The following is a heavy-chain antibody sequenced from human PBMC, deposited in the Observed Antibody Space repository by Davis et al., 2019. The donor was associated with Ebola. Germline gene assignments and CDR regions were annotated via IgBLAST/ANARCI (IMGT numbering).Heavy chain of an antibody. CDR2: INPNSGGT. Sequence: ASVKVSCKASGYTFTSYDINWVRQAPGQGLEWMGWINPNSGGTNYAQKFQGRVTMTRDTSISTAYMELSRLRSDDTAVYYCARDRYIWGSYPDYWGQGTLVTVSS. CDR3: ARDRYIWGSYPDY. J-gene: IGHJ4*02. CDR1: GYTFTSYD. V-gene: IGHV1-2*02. D-gene: IGHD3-16*02.